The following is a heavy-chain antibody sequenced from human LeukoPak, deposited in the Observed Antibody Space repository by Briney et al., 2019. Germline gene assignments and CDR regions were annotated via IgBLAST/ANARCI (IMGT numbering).Heavy chain of an antibody. Sequence: GASVKVSCKASGYTFTSYYMHWVRQAPGQGLEWMGIINPGGGSTSYAQKFQGRVTMTRDTSISTAYMELSRLRSDDTAVYYCAALEVRGGSGSYSYYYYMDVWGKGTTVTISS. CDR3: AALEVRGGSGSYSYYYYMDV. D-gene: IGHD3-10*01. V-gene: IGHV1-46*01. J-gene: IGHJ6*03. CDR2: INPGGGST. CDR1: GYTFTSYY.